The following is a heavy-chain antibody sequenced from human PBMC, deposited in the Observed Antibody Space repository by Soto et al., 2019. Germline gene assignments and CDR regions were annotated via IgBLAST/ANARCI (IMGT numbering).Heavy chain of an antibody. CDR3: ERDGESLACKNSARYYYAFDV. CDR1: GFTFSTYA. D-gene: IGHD3-10*01. J-gene: IGHJ6*02. V-gene: IGHV3-30-3*01. CDR2: TSYDGGNT. Sequence: GGSLRLSCAVSGFTFSTYAMRWVRQAPGKGLEWVSVTSYDGGNTYYADSVKGRFTISRDKSKSTLYLQMNSLRAEDTAVYYCERDGESLACKNSARYYYAFDVWGQGTTVTVSS.